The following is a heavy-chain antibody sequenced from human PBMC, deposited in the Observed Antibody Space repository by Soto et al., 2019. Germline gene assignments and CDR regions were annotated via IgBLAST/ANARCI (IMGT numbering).Heavy chain of an antibody. J-gene: IGHJ5*02. V-gene: IGHV1-8*01. CDR2: VNPGSGNT. CDR3: ARMSSSGSLNWFDP. Sequence: QVRLVQSGAEVKEPGASVTVSCKASGYTFTNYDISWVRQATGQGLEWMGWVNPGSGNTGYAHKFQGRVTMTRNLSISTAYIQLSRLASDDTAIYYCARMSSSGSLNWFDPWGQGTLVTVSS. D-gene: IGHD3-10*01. CDR1: GYTFTNYD.